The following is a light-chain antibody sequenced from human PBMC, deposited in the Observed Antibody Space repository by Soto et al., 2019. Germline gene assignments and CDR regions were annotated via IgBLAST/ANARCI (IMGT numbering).Light chain of an antibody. CDR2: GAS. CDR3: QQYGSSPQT. V-gene: IGKV3-20*01. J-gene: IGKJ1*01. Sequence: IVLTQSPGTLSLSPGERATLSCRASESVSSSYLAWYQQKPGQAPRLLIYGASSRATGIPDRFSGSGSGTDFTLNISRLESEEFAVYYCQQYGSSPQTFGQGTKVEIK. CDR1: ESVSSSY.